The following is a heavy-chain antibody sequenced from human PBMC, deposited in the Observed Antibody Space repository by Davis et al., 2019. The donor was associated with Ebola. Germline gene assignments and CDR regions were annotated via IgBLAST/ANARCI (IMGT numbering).Heavy chain of an antibody. CDR3: ARYRLGGTLRPSLEF. Sequence: PGGSLRLSCAASGFIFSSYAMHWVRQAPGKGLEWVAVISYDGNEKYYADSVRGRFTISRDNSKSTLSLQMKSLRPEDTAVYYCARYRLGGTLRPSLEFWGQGSLVTVSS. V-gene: IGHV3-30-3*01. J-gene: IGHJ4*02. D-gene: IGHD3-16*01. CDR1: GFIFSSYA. CDR2: ISYDGNEK.